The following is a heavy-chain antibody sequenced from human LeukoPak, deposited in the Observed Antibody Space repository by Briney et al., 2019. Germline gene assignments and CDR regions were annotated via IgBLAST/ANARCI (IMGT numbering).Heavy chain of an antibody. CDR1: RFTFSNYV. D-gene: IGHD1-26*01. CDR2: ISSSSSYI. V-gene: IGHV3-21*01. Sequence: PGGSLRLSCAASRFTFSNYVRHWVRQAPGKGLEGVSSISSSSSYIYYADSVKGRFTIPRENAKNSLYLQMNSLRAEDTAVYYCARRVGAKDYWGQGTLVTVSS. J-gene: IGHJ4*02. CDR3: ARRVGAKDY.